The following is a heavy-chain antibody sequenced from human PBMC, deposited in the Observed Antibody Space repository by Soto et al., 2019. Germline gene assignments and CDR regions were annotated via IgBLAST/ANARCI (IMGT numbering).Heavy chain of an antibody. CDR1: GFTFSNEW. V-gene: IGHV3-15*01. CDR3: AKVPSPDYYYYGMDV. Sequence: GGSLRLSCAASGFTFSNEWLSWVRQAPGKGLEWVGRIKSRDDGGATNYATTVKGRFIISRDDSKNTLYLQMNSLRAEDTAVYYCAKVPSPDYYYYGMDVWGQGTTVTVSS. CDR2: IKSRDDGGAT. J-gene: IGHJ6*02.